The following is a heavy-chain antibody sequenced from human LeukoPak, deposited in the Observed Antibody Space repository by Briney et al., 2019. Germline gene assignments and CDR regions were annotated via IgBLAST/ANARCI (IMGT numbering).Heavy chain of an antibody. V-gene: IGHV4-31*03. D-gene: IGHD3-3*01. CDR1: GGSISSGGYY. CDR3: ARDFFGVVDY. Sequence: PSETLSLTCTVSGGSISSGGYYWSWIRQHPGKGLEWIGYIYYSGSTYYNPSLKSRVTISVDWSKNQFSLKVNSVTAADTAVYYCARDFFGVVDYWGQGTLVTVSS. CDR2: IYYSGST. J-gene: IGHJ4*02.